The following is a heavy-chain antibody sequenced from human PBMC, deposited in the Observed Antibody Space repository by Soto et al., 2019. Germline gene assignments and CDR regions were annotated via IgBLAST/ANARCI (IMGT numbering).Heavy chain of an antibody. CDR1: GFSLTTSGVG. D-gene: IGHD5-12*01. Sequence: QIALRESGPALVKPTQNLTLTCSFSGFSLTTSGVGVGWIRQPPGKALEWLALIHGDDEKNYSPSLRTRVTITKDTSKNQAVLTMTNMDPVDTGTDYCVHRMIVAGHWFFDIWGRGTLVTVSS. CDR3: VHRMIVAGHWFFDI. CDR2: IHGDDEK. V-gene: IGHV2-5*02. J-gene: IGHJ2*01.